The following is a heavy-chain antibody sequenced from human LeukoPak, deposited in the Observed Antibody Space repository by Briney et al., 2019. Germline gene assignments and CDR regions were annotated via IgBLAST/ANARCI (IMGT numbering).Heavy chain of an antibody. V-gene: IGHV3-53*01. D-gene: IGHD5-18*01. Sequence: GGSLRLSCAASGFTVSGNYMSWVRQAPGKGLEWVSVIYSGGSTYYADSVKGRFTISRDNSKNTPYPQMNSLRAEDTAVYYCARGGYSYGGYYFDYWGQGTLVTVSS. CDR2: IYSGGST. J-gene: IGHJ4*02. CDR1: GFTVSGNY. CDR3: ARGGYSYGGYYFDY.